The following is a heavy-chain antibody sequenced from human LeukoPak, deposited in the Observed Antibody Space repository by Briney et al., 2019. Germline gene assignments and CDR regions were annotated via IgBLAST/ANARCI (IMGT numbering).Heavy chain of an antibody. CDR1: GFTFSSYG. Sequence: GGSLRLSCAASGFTFSSYGMHWVRQAPGKGLEWVAVISYDGSNKYYADSVKGRFTISRDNSKNTLYLQMNSLRAEDTAVYYCASERGGLTSPYFDYWGQGTLVTVSS. V-gene: IGHV3-30*03. CDR3: ASERGGLTSPYFDY. J-gene: IGHJ4*02. D-gene: IGHD1-14*01. CDR2: ISYDGSNK.